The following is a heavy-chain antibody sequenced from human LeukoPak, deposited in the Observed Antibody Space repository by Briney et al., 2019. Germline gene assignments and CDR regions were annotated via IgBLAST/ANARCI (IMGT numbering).Heavy chain of an antibody. V-gene: IGHV4-59*01. CDR1: GGSINNYY. D-gene: IGHD6-19*01. J-gene: IGHJ5*02. CDR3: AREGTYGWYNWFDP. Sequence: SETLSLTCTVSGGSINNYYWSWIRKPPGKGLEWIGYMYRTGSTNYNPSLKSRVTITPDTSKNQFSLRLTSVTAADTAVYYCAREGTYGWYNWFDPWGQGTLVTVSS. CDR2: MYRTGST.